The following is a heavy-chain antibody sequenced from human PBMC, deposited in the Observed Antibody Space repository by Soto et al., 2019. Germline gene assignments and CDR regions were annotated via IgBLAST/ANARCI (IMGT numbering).Heavy chain of an antibody. CDR1: GFTFSSYG. D-gene: IGHD2-15*01. CDR3: AKDLVVAPTRVPGMDV. Sequence: TGGSLRLSCAASGFTFSSYGMHWGRQAPGKGLEWVAVISYDGSNKYYADSVKGRFTISRDNSKNTLYLQMNSLRAEDTAVYYCAKDLVVAPTRVPGMDVWGPGTTVTVSS. CDR2: ISYDGSNK. V-gene: IGHV3-30*18. J-gene: IGHJ6*02.